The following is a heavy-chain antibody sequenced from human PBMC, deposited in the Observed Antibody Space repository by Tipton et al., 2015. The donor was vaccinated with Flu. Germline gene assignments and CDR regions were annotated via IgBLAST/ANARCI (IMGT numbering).Heavy chain of an antibody. CDR1: GFTFSNYW. CDR3: ASLMEVIVPGTRPTVYYGIDV. J-gene: IGHJ6*02. Sequence: SLRLSCAASGFTFSNYWMHWARQAPGKGLVWVSRINSYGDITDYADSVKGRFTISRDNAKNTLYLQMNSLRVEDTAMYYCASLMEVIVPGTRPTVYYGIDVWGQGTTVTVSS. V-gene: IGHV3-74*01. CDR2: INSYGDIT. D-gene: IGHD1-26*01.